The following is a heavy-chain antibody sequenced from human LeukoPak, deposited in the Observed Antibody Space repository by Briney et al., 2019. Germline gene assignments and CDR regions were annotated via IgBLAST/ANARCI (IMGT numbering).Heavy chain of an antibody. Sequence: ASAKVSCKASGGTFSSYAISWVRQAPGQGLEWMGRIIPILGIANYAQKFQGRVTITADKSTSTAYMELSSLRSEDTAVYYCARDEPGYSFGYWGQGTLVTVSS. V-gene: IGHV1-69*04. D-gene: IGHD5-18*01. J-gene: IGHJ4*02. CDR1: GGTFSSYA. CDR2: IIPILGIA. CDR3: ARDEPGYSFGY.